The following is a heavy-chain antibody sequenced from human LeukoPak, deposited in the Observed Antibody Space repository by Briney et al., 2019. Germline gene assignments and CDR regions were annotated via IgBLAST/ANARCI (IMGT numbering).Heavy chain of an antibody. CDR2: IYSGGST. J-gene: IGHJ4*02. CDR3: AKESDYYDSSGYY. CDR1: GFTVSSNY. Sequence: PGGSLRLSCAASGFTVSSNYMSWVRQAPGKGLEWVSVIYSGGSTYYADSVKGRFTISRDNSKNTLYLQMNSLRAEDTAVYYCAKESDYYDSSGYYWGQGTLVTVSS. D-gene: IGHD3-22*01. V-gene: IGHV3-53*01.